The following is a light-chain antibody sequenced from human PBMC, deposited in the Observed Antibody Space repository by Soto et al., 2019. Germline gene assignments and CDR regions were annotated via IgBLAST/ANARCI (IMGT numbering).Light chain of an antibody. CDR3: AAWDDSLNGLYV. Sequence: QSVLTQPHSASGTPGQRVTLSFSGSSSNIGINPVNWYQQLPGTAPKLLISCNNQRPSGLPDRFSGSKSGTSASLAISGLQSEDEADYYCAAWDDSLNGLYVFGTGTKLTVL. CDR2: CNN. V-gene: IGLV1-44*01. J-gene: IGLJ1*01. CDR1: SSNIGINP.